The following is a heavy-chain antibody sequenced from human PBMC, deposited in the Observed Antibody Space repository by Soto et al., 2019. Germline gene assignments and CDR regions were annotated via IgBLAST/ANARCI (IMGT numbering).Heavy chain of an antibody. J-gene: IGHJ4*02. CDR1: GGSINSGGYY. V-gene: IGHV4-31*03. CDR3: ARGYRQYGYISSWVFDY. D-gene: IGHD6-13*01. Sequence: QVQLQESGPGLVKPSQTLSLICTVSGGSINSGGYYWNWIRQHPGKGLEWIGYIYYSGSTYYNPFLRCRVTITPDTSENQFSQKLSSVTAAVTAVYCCARGYRQYGYISSWVFDYWAQGTRVKVSS. CDR2: IYYSGST.